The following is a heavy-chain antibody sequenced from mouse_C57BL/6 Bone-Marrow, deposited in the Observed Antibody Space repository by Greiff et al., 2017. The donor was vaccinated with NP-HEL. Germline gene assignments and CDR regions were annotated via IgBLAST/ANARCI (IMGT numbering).Heavy chain of an antibody. J-gene: IGHJ1*03. V-gene: IGHV5-4*01. CDR1: GFTFSSYA. D-gene: IGHD1-1*01. CDR3: ARRTPLFFDV. CDR2: ISDGGSYT. Sequence: VQLKESGGGLVKPGGSLKLSCAASGFTFSSYAMSWVRQTPEKRLEWVATISDGGSYTYYPDNVKGRFTISRDNAKNNLYLQMSHLKSEDTDEYSCARRTPLFFDVWGTGKTVTVTA.